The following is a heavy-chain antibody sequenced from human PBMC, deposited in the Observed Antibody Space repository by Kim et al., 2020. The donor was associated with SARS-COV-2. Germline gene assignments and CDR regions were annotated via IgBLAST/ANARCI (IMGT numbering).Heavy chain of an antibody. CDR2: ISGSGSIT. V-gene: IGHV3-23*01. Sequence: GGSLRLSCAASGFTFSTSAMSWVRQAPGKGLEWIASISGSGSITHYADSVKGRFSISRDNSRNTVFVQMNSLRVEDMAVYFCASGGGSDWFDPWGQGTLVTVSS. CDR3: ASGGGSDWFDP. CDR1: GFTFSTSA. J-gene: IGHJ5*02. D-gene: IGHD3-16*01.